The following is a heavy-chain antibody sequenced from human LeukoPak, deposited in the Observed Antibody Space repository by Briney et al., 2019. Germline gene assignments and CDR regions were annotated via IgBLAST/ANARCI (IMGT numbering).Heavy chain of an antibody. CDR1: GFTFSSYA. D-gene: IGHD3-22*01. CDR3: ARDLRDSSGYYAYFDY. Sequence: PGGSLRLSCAASGFTFSSYAMSWVRQAPGKGLEWVSAISGSGGSTYYADSVKGRFTISRDISKNTLYLQMNSLRAEDTAVYYCARDLRDSSGYYAYFDYWGQGTLVTVSS. V-gene: IGHV3-23*01. J-gene: IGHJ4*02. CDR2: ISGSGGST.